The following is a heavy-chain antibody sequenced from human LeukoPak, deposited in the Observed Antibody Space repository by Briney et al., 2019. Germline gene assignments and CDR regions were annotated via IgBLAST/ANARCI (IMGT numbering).Heavy chain of an antibody. V-gene: IGHV4-59*08. CDR2: IYYTGDT. CDR3: AGHSFSGYYYY. J-gene: IGHJ4*02. D-gene: IGHD3-22*01. Sequence: SETLSLTCTVSGGSITSYCWSWIRQPPGKGLEWIGYIYYTGDTNYNPSLKSRVTTSVDTSKNQFSLKLSSVTAADTAVYYCAGHSFSGYYYYWGQGTLVTVSS. CDR1: GGSITSYC.